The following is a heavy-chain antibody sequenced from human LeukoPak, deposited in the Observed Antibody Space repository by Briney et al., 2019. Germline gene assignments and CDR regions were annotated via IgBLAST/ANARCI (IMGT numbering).Heavy chain of an antibody. Sequence: SETLSLTCAVYGGSFSGYYWSWIRQPPGKGLEWIGEINHSGSTNYNPSLKSRVTISVDTSKNQFSLKLSSVTAADTAVYYCASRDILTGYYNNYWGQGTLVTVSS. V-gene: IGHV4-34*01. CDR2: INHSGST. CDR3: ASRDILTGYYNNY. D-gene: IGHD3-9*01. CDR1: GGSFSGYY. J-gene: IGHJ4*02.